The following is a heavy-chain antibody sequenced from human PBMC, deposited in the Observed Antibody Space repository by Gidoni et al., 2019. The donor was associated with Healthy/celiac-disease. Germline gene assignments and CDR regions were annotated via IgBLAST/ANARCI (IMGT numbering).Heavy chain of an antibody. D-gene: IGHD3-9*01. CDR1: GYTFTSYG. V-gene: IGHV1-18*01. CDR3: ARERPLLRYFDWFGRDDAFDI. Sequence: QVQLVQSGAEVKKPGASVKVSCKASGYTFTSYGISWVRQAPGQGLEWMGWISAYNGNTNYAQKLQGRVTMTTDTSTSTAYMELRSLRSDDPAVYYCARERPLLRYFDWFGRDDAFDIWGQGTMVTVSS. J-gene: IGHJ3*02. CDR2: ISAYNGNT.